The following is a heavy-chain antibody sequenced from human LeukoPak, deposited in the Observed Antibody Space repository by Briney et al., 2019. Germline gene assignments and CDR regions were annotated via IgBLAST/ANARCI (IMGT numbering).Heavy chain of an antibody. CDR1: GFTFSSYG. CDR2: ISYDGSNK. V-gene: IGHV3-30*18. J-gene: IGHJ4*02. CDR3: AKNGGYFYGYRYYFDY. D-gene: IGHD5-18*01. Sequence: GGSLRLSCAASGFTFSSYGIHWVRQAPGKGLECVAVISYDGSNKYYADSVKGRFTISRDNSKNTLYLQMNSLRAEDTAVYYCAKNGGYFYGYRYYFDYWGQGTLVTVSS.